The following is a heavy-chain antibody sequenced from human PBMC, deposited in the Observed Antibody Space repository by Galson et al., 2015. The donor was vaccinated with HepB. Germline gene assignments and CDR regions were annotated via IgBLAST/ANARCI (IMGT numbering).Heavy chain of an antibody. V-gene: IGHV3-9*01. CDR2: ISWNSGST. CDR3: AKDKDGYKSLNAFDI. CDR1: GFTFDDYA. D-gene: IGHD5-24*01. J-gene: IGHJ3*02. Sequence: SLRLSCAASGFTFDDYAMHWVRQAPGKGLEWVSGISWNSGSTGYADSVKGRFTISRDNAKNSLYLQMNSLRAEDTALYYCAKDKDGYKSLNAFDIWGQGAMVTVSS.